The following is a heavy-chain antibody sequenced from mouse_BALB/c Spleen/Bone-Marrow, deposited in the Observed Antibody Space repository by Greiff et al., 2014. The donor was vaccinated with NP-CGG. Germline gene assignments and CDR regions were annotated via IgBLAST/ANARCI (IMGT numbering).Heavy chain of an antibody. D-gene: IGHD4-1*01. CDR2: ILPGSGST. Sequence: QVQLQQPGAELVKPGASVKISCKATGYTFSSYWIEWVKQRPGHGLEWIGEILPGSGSTNYNEKFKGKATFTADTSSNTAYMQLSSLTSEDSAVYYCARDWDPFAYWGQGTLVTVSA. J-gene: IGHJ3*01. CDR1: GYTFSSYW. V-gene: IGHV1-9*01. CDR3: ARDWDPFAY.